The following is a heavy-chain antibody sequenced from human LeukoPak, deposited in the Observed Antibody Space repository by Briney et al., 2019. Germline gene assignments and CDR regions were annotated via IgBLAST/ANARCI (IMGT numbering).Heavy chain of an antibody. CDR1: GGSISSGGYY. D-gene: IGHD3-3*01. CDR3: AREGFLEWLLRGGFDY. V-gene: IGHV4-31*03. CDR2: IYYSGST. Sequence: SETLSLTCTVSGGSISSGGYYWSWIRQHPGKGLEWIGYIYYSGSTYYNPSLKSRVTISVDTSKNQFSLKLSSVTAADTAVYYCAREGFLEWLLRGGFDYWGQGTLVTVSS. J-gene: IGHJ4*02.